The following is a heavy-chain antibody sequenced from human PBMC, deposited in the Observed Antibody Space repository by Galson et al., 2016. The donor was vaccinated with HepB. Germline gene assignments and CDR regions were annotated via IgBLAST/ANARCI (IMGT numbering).Heavy chain of an antibody. Sequence: SVKVSCKASGYTFTNYGISWVRQAPGQGLEWMGWISVYKGDRNTNYAQQFKGRVTMTIDTSTSTAYLELRSRRSDDTAVYYCARDSRRDYFSGSSAFDYWGQGTLVTVSS. J-gene: IGHJ4*02. D-gene: IGHD3-10*01. V-gene: IGHV1-18*04. CDR1: GYTFTNYG. CDR2: ISVYKGDRNT. CDR3: ARDSRRDYFSGSSAFDY.